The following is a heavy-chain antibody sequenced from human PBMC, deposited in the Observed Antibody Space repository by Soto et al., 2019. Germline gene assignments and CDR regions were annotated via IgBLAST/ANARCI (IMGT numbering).Heavy chain of an antibody. D-gene: IGHD5-12*01. CDR3: ARLVRDGYNYGRVYYGMDV. V-gene: IGHV5-51*01. CDR2: IYPGDSDT. CDR1: GYTFSNYW. J-gene: IGHJ6*02. Sequence: PGESLKISCKGSGYTFSNYWIDWVRQMPGKGLEWMGIIYPGDSDTRYSPSFQGQVTISADKSISTAYLQWSSLKASDTAMYYCARLVRDGYNYGRVYYGMDVWGQGTTVTVSS.